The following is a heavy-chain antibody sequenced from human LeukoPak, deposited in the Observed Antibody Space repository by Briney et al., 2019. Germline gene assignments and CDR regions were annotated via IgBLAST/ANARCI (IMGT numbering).Heavy chain of an antibody. CDR3: ARAGFLEWLLED. CDR1: GGSISPYY. D-gene: IGHD3-3*01. Sequence: PSETLSLTCTVSGGSISPYYWNWIRQPPGKGLEWIGYIFYSENTNYNPSLKSRVTISIDTSKNQFSLKLSSVTAADTAVYYCARAGFLEWLLEDWGQGTLVTVSS. J-gene: IGHJ4*02. V-gene: IGHV4-59*12. CDR2: IFYSENT.